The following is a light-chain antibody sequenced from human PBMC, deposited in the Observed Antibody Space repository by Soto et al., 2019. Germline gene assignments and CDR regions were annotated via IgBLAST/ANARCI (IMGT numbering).Light chain of an antibody. CDR2: DVS. CDR3: SSYTDRNNLV. Sequence: QSALTQPASVSGSPGQSITISCAGSSSDVGAYNFVSWYQQHPGKVPKLMIYDVSKRPSGVPDRFSGSKSGNTASLTVSALQAEDEADYYCSSYTDRNNLVFGTGTKLTVL. V-gene: IGLV2-8*01. CDR1: SSDVGAYNF. J-gene: IGLJ1*01.